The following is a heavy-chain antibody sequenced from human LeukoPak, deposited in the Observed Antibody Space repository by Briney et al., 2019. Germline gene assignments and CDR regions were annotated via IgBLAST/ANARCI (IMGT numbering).Heavy chain of an antibody. CDR2: IRSKAYGGTT. V-gene: IGHV3-49*03. D-gene: IGHD5-12*01. CDR3: TRGDYSGYDPDLVVHYYYYYYMDV. CDR1: GFTFGDYA. J-gene: IGHJ6*03. Sequence: GGSLRLSCTASGFTFGDYAMSWFRQAPGKGLEWVGFIRSKAYGGTTEYAASVKGRFTISRDDSKSIAYLQMNSLKTEDTAVYYCTRGDYSGYDPDLVVHYYYYYYMDVWGKGTTVTVSS.